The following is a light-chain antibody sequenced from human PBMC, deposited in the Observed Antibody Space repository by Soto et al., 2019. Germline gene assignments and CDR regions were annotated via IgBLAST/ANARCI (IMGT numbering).Light chain of an antibody. J-gene: IGKJ2*01. Sequence: EIVLTQSPGTLSLSPGERATLSCRPSQSVINNFLAWYQQKPGQPPRLLIYRASSRAPGIPDRFSGSGSGTDFTLTISRLEPEDFAVYYCQQYDRSPLYTFGQGTRLEIK. CDR3: QQYDRSPLYT. CDR2: RAS. CDR1: QSVINNF. V-gene: IGKV3-20*01.